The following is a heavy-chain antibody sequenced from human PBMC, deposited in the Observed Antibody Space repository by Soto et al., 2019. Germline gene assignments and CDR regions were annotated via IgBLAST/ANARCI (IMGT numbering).Heavy chain of an antibody. J-gene: IGHJ5*02. Sequence: GGSLRLSCAASGFTFSSYSMNWVRQAPGKGLEWVSSISSSSSYIYYADSVKGRFTISRDNAKNSLYLQMNSLRAEDTAVYYCVLGYCSGGSCYLDPWGQGTLVTVSS. CDR1: GFTFSSYS. CDR3: VLGYCSGGSCYLDP. V-gene: IGHV3-21*01. CDR2: ISSSSSYI. D-gene: IGHD2-15*01.